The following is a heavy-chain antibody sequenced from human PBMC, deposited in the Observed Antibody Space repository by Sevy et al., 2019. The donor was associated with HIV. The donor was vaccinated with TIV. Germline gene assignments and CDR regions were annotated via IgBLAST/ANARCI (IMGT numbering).Heavy chain of an antibody. D-gene: IGHD6-19*01. CDR1: GFTFSSFG. V-gene: IGHV3-30*02. J-gene: IGHJ6*02. CDR2: IPYYESNK. CDR3: AKDYSTGWYGYYYGMDV. Sequence: GGSLRLSCTASGFTFSSFGMHWVRQAPGKGLEWVAFIPYYESNKYYADSVKGQFIISRDNSKNTLSLQMNSLRAEDTAVYYCAKDYSTGWYGYYYGMDVWGQGTTVTVSS.